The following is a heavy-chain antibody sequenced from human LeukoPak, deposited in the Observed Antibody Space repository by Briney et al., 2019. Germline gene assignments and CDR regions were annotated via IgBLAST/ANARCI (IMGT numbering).Heavy chain of an antibody. V-gene: IGHV4-59*01. CDR1: GGSISSYY. D-gene: IGHD1-1*01. CDR3: ARGGPDTTYYYYGMDV. J-gene: IGHJ6*02. CDR2: IYYSGST. Sequence: PSETLSLTCTVSGGSISSYYWSWIRQPPGKGLEWIGYIYYSGSTNYNPSLKSRVTISVDTSKNQFSLKLSSVTAADTAVYYCARGGPDTTYYYYGMDVWGQGTTVTVSS.